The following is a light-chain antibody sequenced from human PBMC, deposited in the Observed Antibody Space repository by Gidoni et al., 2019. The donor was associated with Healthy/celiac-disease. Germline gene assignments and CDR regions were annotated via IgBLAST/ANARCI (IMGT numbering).Light chain of an antibody. Sequence: QSVLTQPPSVSGAPGQRGTIPCTGSSSNLGAGYDVPWYHQLPGTAPKLLIYGNSNRPSGVPDRFSGSKSGTSASLAITGRQAEDEADYYCQSYDSSLSGRVFGGGTKLTVL. J-gene: IGLJ3*02. CDR2: GNS. V-gene: IGLV1-40*01. CDR3: QSYDSSLSGRV. CDR1: SSNLGAGYD.